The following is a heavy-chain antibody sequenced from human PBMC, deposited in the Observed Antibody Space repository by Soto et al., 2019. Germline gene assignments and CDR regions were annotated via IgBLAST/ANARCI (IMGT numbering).Heavy chain of an antibody. CDR2: ITGSSSYI. J-gene: IGHJ4*02. CDR1: GFTFSSYS. D-gene: IGHD3-10*01. Sequence: GGSLRLSCAASGFTFSSYSMNWFRQAPGKGLEWVSAITGSSSYIYYADSVKGRFTISRDNAKNSLYLQMNSLSPEDTAVYYCARGLVYGDFDYWSQGTLVTVSS. V-gene: IGHV3-21*01. CDR3: ARGLVYGDFDY.